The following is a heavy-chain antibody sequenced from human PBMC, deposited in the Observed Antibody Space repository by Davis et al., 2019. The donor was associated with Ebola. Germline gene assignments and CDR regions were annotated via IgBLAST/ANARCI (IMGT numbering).Heavy chain of an antibody. J-gene: IGHJ6*03. D-gene: IGHD3-22*01. CDR1: GGSISRGGSY. CDR2: IYYSGST. V-gene: IGHV4-31*03. CDR3: ARDLRYDSSGYDYYFYMDV. Sequence: PLETLSLTCTVSGGSISRGGSYWTWIRQHPGKGLEWIGYIYYSGSTYYKPSLNRRVTISLDTSKNQFSLNLYSVTAADTAVYYCARDLRYDSSGYDYYFYMDVWGKGTTVTVSS.